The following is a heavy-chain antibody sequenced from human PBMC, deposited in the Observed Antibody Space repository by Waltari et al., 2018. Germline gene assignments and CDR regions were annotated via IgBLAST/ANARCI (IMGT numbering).Heavy chain of an antibody. CDR3: VRDGYYYGSGSQRPYI. J-gene: IGHJ3*02. Sequence: QVQLQESGPGLVKPSETLSLTCTVSGYSISSGYYWGWIRQPPGKGLEWIGSIYHSGSTYYNPSLKSRVTISVDTSKNQFSLKLSSVTAADTAVYYCVRDGYYYGSGSQRPYIWGQGTMVTVSS. CDR1: GYSISSGYY. CDR2: IYHSGST. V-gene: IGHV4-38-2*02. D-gene: IGHD3-10*01.